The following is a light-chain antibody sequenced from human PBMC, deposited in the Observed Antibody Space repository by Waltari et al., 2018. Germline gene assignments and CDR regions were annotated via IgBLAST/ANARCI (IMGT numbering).Light chain of an antibody. Sequence: QSALTQPRSVSGSPGQSVTISCPGTSSNVGGYNYVSWYQQHPGKPPKLMIYDVSKRPSGVPDRFSGSKSGNTASLTISGLQAEDEADYYCCSYAGSYTRVFGGGTKLTVL. J-gene: IGLJ2*01. CDR2: DVS. CDR3: CSYAGSYTRV. CDR1: SSNVGGYNY. V-gene: IGLV2-11*01.